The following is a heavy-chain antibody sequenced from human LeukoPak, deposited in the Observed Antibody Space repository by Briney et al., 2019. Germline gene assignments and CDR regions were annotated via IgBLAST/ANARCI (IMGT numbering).Heavy chain of an antibody. CDR3: AREGGSHAEALDI. Sequence: PSETLSLTRTVSGGSIGSHFWSWLRQPPGKGLEWIGYSYHIGSATHNPSLNSRVTISVDTSKSQFYLKLTSVTAADTAVYYCAREGGSHAEALDIWGQGTMVIVSS. D-gene: IGHD1-26*01. CDR1: GGSIGSHF. CDR2: SYHIGSA. J-gene: IGHJ3*02. V-gene: IGHV4-59*11.